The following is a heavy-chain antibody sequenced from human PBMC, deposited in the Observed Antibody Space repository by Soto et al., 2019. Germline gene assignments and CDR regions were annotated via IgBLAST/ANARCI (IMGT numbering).Heavy chain of an antibody. CDR2: VYKSGST. Sequence: SETLSLTCSVSGDSITNTTCYWDWIRQPPGKCLEWLGSVYKSGSTYYNPSLKSRVTVSVDTAKNQFSLELDSVTAADTAVYYCASQRDGYSIDYWGQGSLVTVYS. CDR3: ASQRDGYSIDY. D-gene: IGHD4-4*01. J-gene: IGHJ4*02. CDR1: GDSITNTTCY. V-gene: IGHV4-39*01.